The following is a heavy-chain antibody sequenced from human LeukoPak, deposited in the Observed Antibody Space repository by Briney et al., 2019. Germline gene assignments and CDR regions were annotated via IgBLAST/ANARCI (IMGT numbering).Heavy chain of an antibody. CDR2: INDNGDGT. V-gene: IGHV3-23*01. CDR3: AKGLRTGVGPYMGYHYYMDV. Sequence: PGGSLRLSCAASGFTFSSYAMSWVRQAPGKGLKWVSTINDNGDGTYYADSVKGRFTISRDNSYNTASLQMNSLRDEDTGVYYCAKGLRTGVGPYMGYHYYMDVWGKGATVTVSS. J-gene: IGHJ6*03. D-gene: IGHD3-16*01. CDR1: GFTFSSYA.